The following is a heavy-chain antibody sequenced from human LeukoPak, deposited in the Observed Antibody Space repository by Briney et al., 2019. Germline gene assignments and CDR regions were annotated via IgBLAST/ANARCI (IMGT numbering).Heavy chain of an antibody. D-gene: IGHD6-19*01. V-gene: IGHV3-30*02. Sequence: GGSLRLSCAASGFSFSSYGMHWVRQAPGKGLEWVAFIRYDGSDKYYADSLKGRFTISRDNSKNTLYLQMNSLRAEDTAVYYCARQRAVAGHGLDYWGQGTLVTVSS. J-gene: IGHJ4*02. CDR2: IRYDGSDK. CDR3: ARQRAVAGHGLDY. CDR1: GFSFSSYG.